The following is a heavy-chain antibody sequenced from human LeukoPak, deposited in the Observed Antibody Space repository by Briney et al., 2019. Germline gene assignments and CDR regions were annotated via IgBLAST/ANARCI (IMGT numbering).Heavy chain of an antibody. J-gene: IGHJ4*02. Sequence: PSETLSLTSAVYGGSFSGYYWSWIRQPPGKGLEWIGEINHSGKSYYNPALKSRVTISVDTSKNQFSLKLTSVTAADTAVYYCAREGPMFDSGTYSKSLGYWGQGILVTVSS. CDR3: AREGPMFDSGTYSKSLGY. D-gene: IGHD3-10*01. V-gene: IGHV4-34*01. CDR1: GGSFSGYY. CDR2: INHSGKS.